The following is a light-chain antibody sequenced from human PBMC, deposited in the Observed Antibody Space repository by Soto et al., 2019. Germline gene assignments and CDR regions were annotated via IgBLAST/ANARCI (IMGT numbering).Light chain of an antibody. Sequence: EIVLTQSTATLSQSPGDRATXSCRXRQSVSSYLAWYQQKPCQAPRLLIYDASNMATGIPAIFSGSGSGPAFTITISSIEPENFEVYYCHQLSNWYPSITFGQGTRMEIK. CDR3: HQLSNWYPSIT. V-gene: IGKV3-11*01. CDR2: DAS. CDR1: QSVSSY. J-gene: IGKJ5*01.